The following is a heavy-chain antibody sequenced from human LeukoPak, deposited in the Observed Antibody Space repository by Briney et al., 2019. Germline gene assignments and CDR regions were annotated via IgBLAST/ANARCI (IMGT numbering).Heavy chain of an antibody. D-gene: IGHD6-13*01. CDR3: AREGSSSWYGDFDY. Sequence: ASVKVSCKASGYTFTSYAMHWVRQAPGQRLEWMGWINAGNGNTKYSQKFQGRVTITRDTSACTAYMELSSLRSEDTAVYYCAREGSSSWYGDFDYWGQGTLVTVSS. V-gene: IGHV1-3*01. CDR1: GYTFTSYA. J-gene: IGHJ4*02. CDR2: INAGNGNT.